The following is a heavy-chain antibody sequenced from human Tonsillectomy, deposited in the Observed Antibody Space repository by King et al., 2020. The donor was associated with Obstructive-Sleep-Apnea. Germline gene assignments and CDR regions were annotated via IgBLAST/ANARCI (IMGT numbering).Heavy chain of an antibody. V-gene: IGHV4-59*01. CDR3: GGSSAMGFDYFDY. Sequence: PLQESGPGLVKPSETLSLTCTVSGGSISSYYWSWIRHPPGKGLEWIGYIYYTGSTNYNPSLKSRVTISVYPSKNQFSRKLCSVTAADTAVYYCGGSSAMGFDYFDYWGQGTLVTVSS. CDR1: GGSISSYY. D-gene: IGHD2-2*01. J-gene: IGHJ4*02. CDR2: IYYTGST.